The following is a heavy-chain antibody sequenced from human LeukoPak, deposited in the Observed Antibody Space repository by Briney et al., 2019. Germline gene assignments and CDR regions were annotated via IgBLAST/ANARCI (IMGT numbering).Heavy chain of an antibody. D-gene: IGHD1-26*01. J-gene: IGHJ4*02. CDR2: INTDGSST. CDR1: GFIFSSYW. Sequence: GGSLRLSCAASGFIFSSYWMHWVRHAPGKGLAWVSRINTDGSSTSYADSVKGRFTISRDNSKNTLYLQMNSLRAEDTAVYYCAKAGSIRFDYWGQGTLVTVSS. V-gene: IGHV3-74*01. CDR3: AKAGSIRFDY.